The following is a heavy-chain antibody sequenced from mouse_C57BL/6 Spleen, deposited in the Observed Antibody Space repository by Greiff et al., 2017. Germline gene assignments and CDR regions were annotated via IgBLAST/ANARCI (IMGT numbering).Heavy chain of an antibody. J-gene: IGHJ3*01. D-gene: IGHD1-1*01. CDR3: ASHYYGSSYVLAY. CDR2: IYPGDGDT. CDR1: GYAFSSYW. Sequence: VQLQESGAELVKPGASVKISCKASGYAFSSYWMNWVKQRPGKGLEWIGQIYPGDGDTNYNGKFKGKATLTADKSSSTAYMQLSSLTSEDSAVYFCASHYYGSSYVLAYWGQGTLVTVSA. V-gene: IGHV1-80*01.